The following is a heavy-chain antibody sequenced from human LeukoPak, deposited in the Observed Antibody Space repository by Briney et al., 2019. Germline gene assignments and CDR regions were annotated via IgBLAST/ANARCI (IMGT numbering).Heavy chain of an antibody. D-gene: IGHD2-21*02. CDR2: ISSGGGST. Sequence: GGSLRLSCSASGFTFSNYAMIWVRQAPGKGLEWVSSISSGGGSTYYAGSVKGRFTISRDTSKTTLSLQMDSLRSADKAVYYCAKASGVVVPAIPNYWGQGDLVTVSS. CDR1: GFTFSNYA. J-gene: IGHJ4*02. V-gene: IGHV3-23*01. CDR3: AKASGVVVPAIPNY.